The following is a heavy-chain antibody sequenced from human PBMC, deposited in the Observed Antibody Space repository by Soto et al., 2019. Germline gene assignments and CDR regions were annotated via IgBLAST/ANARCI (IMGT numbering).Heavy chain of an antibody. J-gene: IGHJ4*02. D-gene: IGHD3-10*01. CDR2: IYHRGNT. V-gene: IGHV4-38-2*02. Sequence: PSETLSLTCSVSGYSISSGFYWDWIRQPPGKGLEWIGSIYHRGNTYYNPSHNGRITISLDTSKNQFSLRLTSVTAADTAVYYCARGEVRGLIATGLDYLGQGALVTVSA. CDR1: GYSISSGFY. CDR3: ARGEVRGLIATGLDY.